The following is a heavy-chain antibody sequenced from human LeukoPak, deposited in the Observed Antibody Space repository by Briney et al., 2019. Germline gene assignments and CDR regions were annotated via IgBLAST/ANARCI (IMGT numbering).Heavy chain of an antibody. D-gene: IGHD4-23*01. J-gene: IGHJ2*01. CDR2: IIPIFGTA. CDR1: GGTFSSYA. CDR3: ARVVADAPPVKVVTTSYWYFDL. Sequence: SVKVSCKASGGTFSSYAISWVRQAPGQGLEWMGGIIPIFGTANYAQKFQGRVTITADESTSTAYTELSSLRSEDTAVYYCARVVADAPPVKVVTTSYWYFDLWGRGTLVTVSS. V-gene: IGHV1-69*13.